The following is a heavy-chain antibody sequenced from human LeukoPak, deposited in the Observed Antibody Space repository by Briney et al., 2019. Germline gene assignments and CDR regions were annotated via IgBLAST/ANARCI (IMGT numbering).Heavy chain of an antibody. CDR1: GFTFSGSA. CDR3: TRRGVGATGFDH. D-gene: IGHD1-26*01. J-gene: IGHJ4*02. V-gene: IGHV3-73*01. CDR2: IRSKANSYAT. Sequence: GGSLRLSCAASGFTFSGSAMHWVRQASGKGLEWVGRIRSKANSYATTYAASVKGKFTISRDDSKSTAYLQMNSLKTEDTAVYYCTRRGVGATGFDHWGQGTLVTVSS.